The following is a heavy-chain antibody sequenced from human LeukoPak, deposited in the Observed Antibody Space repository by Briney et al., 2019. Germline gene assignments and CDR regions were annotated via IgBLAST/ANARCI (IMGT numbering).Heavy chain of an antibody. D-gene: IGHD3-10*01. Sequence: SETLSLTCTVSGGSISSYYWSWIRRPAGKGLEWIGRIYTSGSTNYNPSLKSRVTMSVDTSKNQFSLRLSSVTAADTAVYYCARSRPYYGIDYWGQGTLVTVSS. J-gene: IGHJ4*02. CDR2: IYTSGST. CDR1: GGSISSYY. V-gene: IGHV4-4*07. CDR3: ARSRPYYGIDY.